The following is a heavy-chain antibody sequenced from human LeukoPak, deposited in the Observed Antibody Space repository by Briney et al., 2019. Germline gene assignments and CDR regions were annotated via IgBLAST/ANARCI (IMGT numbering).Heavy chain of an antibody. Sequence: GESLKISCKGSGYSFSSYRIGWVRQVPGKGLEWMGVIYPTASETRYSPSFEGQVTISADRSINTAYLQWSSLKASDAAIYYCARRDGTGHWAFDYWGQGTLVTVSS. D-gene: IGHD2-8*02. CDR2: IYPTASET. CDR3: ARRDGTGHWAFDY. V-gene: IGHV5-51*01. J-gene: IGHJ4*02. CDR1: GYSFSSYR.